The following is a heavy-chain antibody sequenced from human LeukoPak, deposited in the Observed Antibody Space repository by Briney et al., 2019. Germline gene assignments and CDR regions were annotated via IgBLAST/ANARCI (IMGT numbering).Heavy chain of an antibody. CDR2: ISGSGGST. Sequence: GGPLRLSCAASGFTFSSYAMSWVRQAPGKGLEWVSAISGSGGSTYYADSVKGRFTISRDNSKSTLYLQMNSLRAEDTAVYYCAKGNGDYVRWYYFDYWGQGTLVTVSS. CDR1: GFTFSSYA. J-gene: IGHJ4*02. CDR3: AKGNGDYVRWYYFDY. D-gene: IGHD4-17*01. V-gene: IGHV3-23*01.